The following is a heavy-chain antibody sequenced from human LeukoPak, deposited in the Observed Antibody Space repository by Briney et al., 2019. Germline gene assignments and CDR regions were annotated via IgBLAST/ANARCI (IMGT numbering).Heavy chain of an antibody. V-gene: IGHV6-1*01. D-gene: IGHD1-1*01. CDR3: ARALERYYFDF. Sequence: SQTLSLTCAISGDTVSGNSGAWILIRQSPSRGLEWLGMTYYMSKWFHEYAVSVKGRIIISPDTANNQFSLHLSSVTADDTGVYYCARALERYYFDFWGQGTLVTVSS. J-gene: IGHJ4*02. CDR2: TYYMSKWFH. CDR1: GDTVSGNSGA.